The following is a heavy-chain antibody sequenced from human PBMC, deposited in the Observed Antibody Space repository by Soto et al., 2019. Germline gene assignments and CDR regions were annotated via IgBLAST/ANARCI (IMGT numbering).Heavy chain of an antibody. CDR2: IVPMFGTA. J-gene: IGHJ5*02. D-gene: IGHD3-3*01. CDR3: ARDGDPQSAFWSGPLGGGRFDP. Sequence: QVQLVQSGAEVKKPGSSVNVSCKTSGGTFGNSAVTWVRQAPGQGLEWLGGIVPMFGTANYAQKFQGRIKTTADETTITAYMELTSLNTVDTAVYYCARDGDPQSAFWSGPLGGGRFDPWGQGTRVTVSS. CDR1: GGTFGNSA. V-gene: IGHV1-69*12.